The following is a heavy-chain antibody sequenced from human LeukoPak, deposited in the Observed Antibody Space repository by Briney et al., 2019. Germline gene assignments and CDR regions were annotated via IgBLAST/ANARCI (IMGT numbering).Heavy chain of an antibody. D-gene: IGHD6-19*01. V-gene: IGHV4-39*01. CDR1: GGSLSSSSYY. CDR2: IYYSGST. J-gene: IGHJ4*02. CDR3: ASSSGWYGY. Sequence: SETLSLTCTVSGGSLSSSSYYWGWLRQPPGKGLEWFGSIYYSGSTYYNPSLKSRFTISVDTSKNPFTLKLSSVTAADTAVYYCASSSGWYGYWGQGTLVTVSS.